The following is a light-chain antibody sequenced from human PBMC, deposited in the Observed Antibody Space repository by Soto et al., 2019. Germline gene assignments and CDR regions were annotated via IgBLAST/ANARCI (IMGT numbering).Light chain of an antibody. CDR1: QSVGIN. CDR2: GAS. V-gene: IGKV3-15*01. Sequence: EIVMTQSPATLSVSPGEGATLSCRASQSVGINLAWYQQKPGQAPRVVVYGASTRATGIPARFSGSGSGTDFTLTISRLEPEDFAVYFCQQYGNSPQITFGQGTRLEIK. J-gene: IGKJ5*01. CDR3: QQYGNSPQIT.